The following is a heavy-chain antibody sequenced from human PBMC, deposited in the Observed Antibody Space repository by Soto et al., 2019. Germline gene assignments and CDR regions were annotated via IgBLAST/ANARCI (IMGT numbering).Heavy chain of an antibody. V-gene: IGHV4-39*01. CDR2: IYYSGST. CDR1: GGSISSSSYY. D-gene: IGHD3-10*01. J-gene: IGHJ4*02. Sequence: QLQLQESGPGLVKPSETLSLTCTVSGGSISSSSYYWGWIRQPPGKGLEWIGSIYYSGSTYYNPSLKSRVTISVDTSKNQFSLKLSSVTAADTAVYYCASYMVRGAWAPQTRWYWGQGTLVTVSS. CDR3: ASYMVRGAWAPQTRWY.